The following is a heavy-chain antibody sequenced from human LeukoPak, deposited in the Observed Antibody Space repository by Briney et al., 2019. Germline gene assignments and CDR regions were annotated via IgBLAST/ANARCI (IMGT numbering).Heavy chain of an antibody. CDR2: ISYDGSNK. V-gene: IGHV3-30*04. D-gene: IGHD3-22*01. Sequence: GGSLRLSCAASGFTFSSYAMHWVRQAPGKGLEWVAVISYDGSNKYYADSVKGRFTISRDNSKNTLYLQMNSLRAEDTAVYYCARDSAYYYDSSGYYGYWGQGTLVTASS. J-gene: IGHJ4*02. CDR1: GFTFSSYA. CDR3: ARDSAYYYDSSGYYGY.